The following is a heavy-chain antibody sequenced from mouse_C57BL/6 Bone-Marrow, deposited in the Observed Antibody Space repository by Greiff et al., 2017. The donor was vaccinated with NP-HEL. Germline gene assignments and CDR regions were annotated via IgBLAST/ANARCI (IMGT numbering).Heavy chain of an antibody. CDR3: AITTVYYYAMDY. J-gene: IGHJ4*01. V-gene: IGHV1-81*01. CDR1: GYTFTSYG. D-gene: IGHD1-1*01. CDR2: IYPRSGNT. Sequence: VKLVESGAELARPGASVKLSCKASGYTFTSYGISWVKQRTGQGLEWIGEIYPRSGNTYYNEKFKGKATLTADKSSSTAYMELRSLTSEDSAVYFCAITTVYYYAMDYWGQGTSVTVSS.